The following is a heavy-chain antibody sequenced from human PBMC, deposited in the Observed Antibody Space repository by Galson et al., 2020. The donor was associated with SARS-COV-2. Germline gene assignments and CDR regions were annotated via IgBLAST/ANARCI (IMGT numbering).Heavy chain of an antibody. J-gene: IGHJ4*02. CDR3: VRDGYCSSISCYSKPFDS. D-gene: IGHD2-2*03. Sequence: SETLSLTCAVYGGSFSGYYWSWIRQAPGKGLKWIGEINDCGSTNYNPSLKSRVTISVDTSKNQFSLKLSSVTAADTAVYYCVRDGYCSSISCYSKPFDSWGQGTLVTVSS. CDR1: GGSFSGYY. CDR2: INDCGST. V-gene: IGHV4-34*01.